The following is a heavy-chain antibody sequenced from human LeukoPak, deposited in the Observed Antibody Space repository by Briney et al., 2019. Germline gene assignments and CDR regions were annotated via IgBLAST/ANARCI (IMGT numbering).Heavy chain of an antibody. V-gene: IGHV4-34*01. Sequence: KPSETLSLTCAVYGGSFSGYYWSWIRQPPGKGLEWIGKINHSGSTNYNPSLKSRVTISVDTSKNQFSLKLNSVTAADTAVYYCARDDYCSSTSCYEGNWFDPWGQGTLVSVSS. CDR2: INHSGST. CDR1: GGSFSGYY. D-gene: IGHD2-2*01. CDR3: ARDDYCSSTSCYEGNWFDP. J-gene: IGHJ5*02.